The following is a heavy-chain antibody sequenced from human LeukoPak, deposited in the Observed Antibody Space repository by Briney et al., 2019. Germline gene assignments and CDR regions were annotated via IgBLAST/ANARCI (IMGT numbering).Heavy chain of an antibody. V-gene: IGHV4-59*01. D-gene: IGHD3-10*01. CDR2: IYYSGST. CDR1: GGSISSYY. Sequence: SETLSLTCTVSGGSISSYYWSWIRQPPGKGLEWIGYIYYSGSTNYNPSLKSRVTISVDTSKNQFSLRLSSVTAADTAVYYCARDGSGSSLDYWGQGTLVTVSS. CDR3: ARDGSGSSLDY. J-gene: IGHJ4*02.